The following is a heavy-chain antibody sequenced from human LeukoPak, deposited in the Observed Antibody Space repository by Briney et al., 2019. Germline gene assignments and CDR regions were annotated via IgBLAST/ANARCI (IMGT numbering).Heavy chain of an antibody. CDR3: ARWGEYYYYYMDV. D-gene: IGHD3-16*01. Sequence: SETLSLTCTVSGGSISSSSYYWGWIRQPPGKGLEWIGSIYYSGSTYYNPSLKSRVTISVDTSKNQFSLKLSSVTAADTAVYYCARWGEYYYYYMDVWGKGTTVTISS. V-gene: IGHV4-39*07. CDR1: GGSISSSSYY. J-gene: IGHJ6*03. CDR2: IYYSGST.